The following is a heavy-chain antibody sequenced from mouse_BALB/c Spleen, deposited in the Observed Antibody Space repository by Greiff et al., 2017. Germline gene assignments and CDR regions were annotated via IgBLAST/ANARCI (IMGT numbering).Heavy chain of an antibody. CDR1: GFSLTSYG. J-gene: IGHJ3*01. D-gene: IGHD2-4*01. V-gene: IGHV2-9*02. CDR3: ARAYDYDGDWFAY. Sequence: VKLVESGPGLVAPSQSLSITCTVSGFSLTSYGVHWVRQPPGKGLEWLGVIWAGGSTNYNSALMTRLSISKDNSKSQVFLKMNSLQTDDTAMYYCARAYDYDGDWFAYWGQGTLVTVSA. CDR2: IWAGGST.